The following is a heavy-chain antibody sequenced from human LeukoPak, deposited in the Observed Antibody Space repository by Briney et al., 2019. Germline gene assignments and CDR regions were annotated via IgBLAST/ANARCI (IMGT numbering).Heavy chain of an antibody. CDR1: GFTFSSYW. Sequence: GGSLRLSCAASGFTFSSYWMHWVRQAPGKGLVWVSRINSDGSSTSYADSVKGRFTISRDNAKNTLYLQMNSLRAEDTAVYYCATPYYYDSSGYYLVWGQGTLVTVSS. V-gene: IGHV3-74*01. J-gene: IGHJ4*02. D-gene: IGHD3-22*01. CDR3: ATPYYYDSSGYYLV. CDR2: INSDGSST.